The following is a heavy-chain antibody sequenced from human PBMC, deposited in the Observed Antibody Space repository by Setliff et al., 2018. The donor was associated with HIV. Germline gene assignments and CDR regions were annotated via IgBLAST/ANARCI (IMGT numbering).Heavy chain of an antibody. J-gene: IGHJ4*02. CDR2: IIPIFSTS. V-gene: IGHV1-69*13. Sequence: SVKVSCKASGSTFTSYAINWVRQAPGQGLEWMGGIIPIFSTSNYAQGFQGRVTITADESTSTAYMELYNLRSEDTAMYYCTRGRGIIGALVYWGQGTLVTVSS. D-gene: IGHD2-21*01. CDR3: TRGRGIIGALVY. CDR1: GSTFTSYA.